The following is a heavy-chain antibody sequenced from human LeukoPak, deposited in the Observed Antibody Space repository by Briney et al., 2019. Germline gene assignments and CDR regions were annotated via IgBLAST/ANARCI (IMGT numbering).Heavy chain of an antibody. D-gene: IGHD3-10*01. CDR1: GFTFSNAW. CDR3: TTGSGVDGSGSYYYY. Sequence: GGSLRLSRAASGFTFSNAWMSWVRQAPGKGLEWVGRIKSKTDGGTTDYAAPVKGRFTISRDDSKNTLYLQMNSLKTEDTAVYYCTTGSGVDGSGSYYYYWGQGTLVTVSS. CDR2: IKSKTDGGTT. V-gene: IGHV3-15*01. J-gene: IGHJ4*02.